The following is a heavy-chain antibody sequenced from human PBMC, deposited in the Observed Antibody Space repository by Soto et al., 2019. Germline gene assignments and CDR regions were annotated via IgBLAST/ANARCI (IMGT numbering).Heavy chain of an antibody. CDR3: ARDLDYGDYVGVAFDI. V-gene: IGHV1-18*01. Sequence: QVQLVQSGAEVKKPGASVKVSCKASGYTFTSYGISWVRQAPGQGLEWMGWISAYNGNTNYAQKLQGRVTMTTDTSTSTADMELRSLRSDDTAVYYCARDLDYGDYVGVAFDIWGQGTMVTVSS. CDR2: ISAYNGNT. CDR1: GYTFTSYG. D-gene: IGHD4-17*01. J-gene: IGHJ3*02.